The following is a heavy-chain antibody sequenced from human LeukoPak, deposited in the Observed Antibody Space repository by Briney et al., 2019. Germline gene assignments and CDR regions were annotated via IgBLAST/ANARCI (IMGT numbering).Heavy chain of an antibody. D-gene: IGHD4-11*01. Sequence: GGSLRLSCAASGFTFSSYSMNWVRQAPGKGLEWVSSISSSSSYIYYADSVKGRFTISRGNAKNSLYLQMNSLRAEDTAVYYCARSLIYSNYEGTVGTDYYYYMDVWGKGTTVTVSS. CDR2: ISSSSSYI. J-gene: IGHJ6*03. CDR1: GFTFSSYS. CDR3: ARSLIYSNYEGTVGTDYYYYMDV. V-gene: IGHV3-21*01.